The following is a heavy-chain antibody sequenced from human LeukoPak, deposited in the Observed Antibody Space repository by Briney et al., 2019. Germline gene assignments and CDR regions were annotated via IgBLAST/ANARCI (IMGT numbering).Heavy chain of an antibody. CDR3: AKAAGSTYGSEYFHY. J-gene: IGHJ4*02. CDR1: GFTFSSYA. D-gene: IGHD5-18*01. CDR2: ITGSGGNT. V-gene: IGHV3-23*01. Sequence: GGSLRLSCAASGFTFSSYAMNWVRQAPGKGLEWVSLITGSGGNTYYADSVKGRFTISRDNSKNTLYLQMDSLRADDTAVYSCAKAAGSTYGSEYFHYWGQGTLATVSS.